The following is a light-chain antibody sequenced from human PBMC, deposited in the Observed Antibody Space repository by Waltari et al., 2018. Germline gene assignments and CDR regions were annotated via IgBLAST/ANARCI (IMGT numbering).Light chain of an antibody. Sequence: DIQMTQSPSTLSASVGDRVTITCRASQSISHWLAWYQQKPGKAPKLLNTKGASLEKEVPSRFRGSGSVTEFTLTITSLQPDDFATFYCQRYDDYPRTFGGGTKVEIK. CDR1: QSISHW. CDR2: KGA. CDR3: QRYDDYPRT. J-gene: IGKJ4*01. V-gene: IGKV1-5*03.